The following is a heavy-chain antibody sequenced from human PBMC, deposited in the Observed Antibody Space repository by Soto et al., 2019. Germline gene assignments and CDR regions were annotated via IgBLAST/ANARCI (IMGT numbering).Heavy chain of an antibody. CDR1: GYTLTELS. J-gene: IGHJ6*02. V-gene: IGHV1-24*01. CDR2: FDPEDGET. D-gene: IGHD2-21*01. CDR3: ATAHPLGAGGDYSYYYYGMDV. Sequence: GASVKVSCKVSGYTLTELSMHWVRQAPGKGLEWMGGFDPEDGETIYAQKFQGRVTMTEDTSTDTAYMELSSLRSEDTAVYYCATAHPLGAGGDYSYYYYGMDVWGQGTTVTVSS.